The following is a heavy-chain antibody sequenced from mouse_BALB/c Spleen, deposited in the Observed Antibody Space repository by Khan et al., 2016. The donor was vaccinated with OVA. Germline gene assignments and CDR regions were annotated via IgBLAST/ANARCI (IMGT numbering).Heavy chain of an antibody. CDR3: ARGNYYGSSYWFGY. CDR1: GYTFSSYW. V-gene: IGHV1-9*01. CDR2: ILPGSGRN. Sequence: QVQLKQSGAELMKPGASVKISCKATGYTFSSYWIEWVKQRPGHGLEWIGEILPGSGRNNYNEKFKGKATFTAETSSNTAYMQLSSLTSEDSAVYYCARGNYYGSSYWFGYWGQGTLVTVSA. J-gene: IGHJ3*01. D-gene: IGHD1-1*01.